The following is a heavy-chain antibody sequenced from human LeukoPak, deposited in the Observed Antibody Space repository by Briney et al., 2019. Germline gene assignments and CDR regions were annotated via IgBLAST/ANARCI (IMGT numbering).Heavy chain of an antibody. CDR1: GGSISSGSYY. CDR3: ARDDYSNYDFPYYYYMDV. D-gene: IGHD4-11*01. V-gene: IGHV4-61*02. J-gene: IGHJ6*03. CDR2: IYTSGST. Sequence: PSQTLSLTCTVSGGSISSGSYYWSWIRQPAGKGLEWIGRIYTSGSTNYNPSLKSRVTISVDTSKNQFSLKLSSVTAADTAVYYCARDDYSNYDFPYYYYMDVWGKGTTVTFSS.